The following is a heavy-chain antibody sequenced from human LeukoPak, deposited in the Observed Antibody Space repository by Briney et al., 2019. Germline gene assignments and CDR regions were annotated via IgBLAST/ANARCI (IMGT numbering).Heavy chain of an antibody. CDR1: GGTFSSYA. D-gene: IGHD2-2*01. Sequence: SVKVSCKASGGTFSSYAISWVRQAPGQGLEWMGGIIPIFGTANYAQKFQGRVTITADESTSTAYMELGSLRSEDTAVYYCARNRYCSSTSCPSNYYYYGMDVWGQGTTVTVSS. CDR3: ARNRYCSSTSCPSNYYYYGMDV. V-gene: IGHV1-69*13. J-gene: IGHJ6*02. CDR2: IIPIFGTA.